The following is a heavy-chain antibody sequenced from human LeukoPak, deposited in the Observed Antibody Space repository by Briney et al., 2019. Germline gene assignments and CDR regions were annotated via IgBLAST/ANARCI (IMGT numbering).Heavy chain of an antibody. Sequence: ASVKVSCKASGYTFTGYYFHWVRQAPGQGLEWMGWINPNTAGSNYAQKFLGGVTLTWDTSISTAYMELNRLTSDDTAVYYCATSAGDYRAGHYYYMGVWGKGTSVTVSS. CDR2: INPNTAGS. CDR3: ATSAGDYRAGHYYYMGV. J-gene: IGHJ6*03. D-gene: IGHD4-11*01. V-gene: IGHV1-2*02. CDR1: GYTFTGYY.